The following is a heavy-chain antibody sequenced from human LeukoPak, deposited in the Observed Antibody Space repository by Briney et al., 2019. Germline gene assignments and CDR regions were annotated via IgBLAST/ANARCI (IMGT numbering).Heavy chain of an antibody. Sequence: PSETLSLTCTVSGGSISSYYWSWLRQPPGKGLEWIGYIYYSGSTNYNPSLKSRVTISVDTSKNQFSLKLSSVTAADTAVYYCARVGRFLEWLLSSSYYYYMDVWGKGTTVTVSS. CDR1: GGSISSYY. D-gene: IGHD3-3*01. V-gene: IGHV4-59*12. CDR3: ARVGRFLEWLLSSSYYYYMDV. CDR2: IYYSGST. J-gene: IGHJ6*03.